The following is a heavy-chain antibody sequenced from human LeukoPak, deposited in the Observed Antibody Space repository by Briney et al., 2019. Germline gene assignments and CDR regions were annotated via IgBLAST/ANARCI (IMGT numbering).Heavy chain of an antibody. J-gene: IGHJ4*02. CDR3: AKSRPLIAVATYFGY. D-gene: IGHD6-19*01. CDR1: GFTFSSYG. V-gene: IGHV3-30*02. CDR2: IRYDGSNK. Sequence: PGGSLRLSCAAPGFTFSSYGMHWVRQAPGKRLEWVAFIRYDGSNKYYADSVKGRFTISRDNSKNTLYLQMNSLRAEDTAVYYCAKSRPLIAVATYFGYWGQGTLVTVSS.